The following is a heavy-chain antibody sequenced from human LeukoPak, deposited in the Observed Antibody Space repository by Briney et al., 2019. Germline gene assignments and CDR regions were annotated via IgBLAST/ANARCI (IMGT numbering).Heavy chain of an antibody. D-gene: IGHD3-10*01. CDR3: ARDMGYYGSGSYYTPYH. Sequence: GGSLRLSCAASGFTFNNYWMTWFRQAPGKGLEWVANIKQDGTEIFYVDSVRGRFTISRDYPKNTLYLQMSSLRVDDTAVYYCARDMGYYGSGSYYTPYHWGQGTLVTVSS. CDR1: GFTFNNYW. V-gene: IGHV3-7*01. CDR2: IKQDGTEI. J-gene: IGHJ4*02.